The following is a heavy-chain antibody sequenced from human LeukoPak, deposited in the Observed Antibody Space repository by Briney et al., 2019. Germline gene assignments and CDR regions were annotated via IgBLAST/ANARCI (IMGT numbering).Heavy chain of an antibody. Sequence: GGSLRLSCAASGFTLSDYYMSWIRQAPGKGLEWVSYISSNGTTIYYTAFVKGRFTISRDSANNSLYLQMNSLRAEDTAVYYCARALGSSRDYWGQGTLVTVSS. D-gene: IGHD1-26*01. CDR2: ISSNGTTI. CDR1: GFTLSDYY. V-gene: IGHV3-11*01. J-gene: IGHJ4*02. CDR3: ARALGSSRDY.